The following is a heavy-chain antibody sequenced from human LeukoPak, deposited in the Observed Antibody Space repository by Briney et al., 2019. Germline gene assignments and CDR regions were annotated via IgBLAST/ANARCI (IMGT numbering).Heavy chain of an antibody. CDR2: IKQDGSEK. J-gene: IGHJ4*02. D-gene: IGHD4-11*01. CDR3: ARDLATVTTTPFDY. V-gene: IGHV3-7*01. Sequence: PAGGSLRLSCAASGFTFSSYWMSWVRQAPGKGLEWVANIKQDGSEKYYVDSVKGRFTISRDNAKNSLYLQMNSLRAEDTAVYYCARDLATVTTTPFDYWGQGTLVTVSS. CDR1: GFTFSSYW.